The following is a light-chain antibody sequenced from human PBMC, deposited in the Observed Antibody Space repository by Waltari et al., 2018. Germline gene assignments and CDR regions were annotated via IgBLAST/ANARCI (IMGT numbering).Light chain of an antibody. CDR1: QSISGW. J-gene: IGKJ1*01. CDR2: KAS. Sequence: DIQMPQSPSPLSASVGDRVTITCRASQSISGWVAWYQQKPGKAPKLLIYKASSLESGVPSRFSGSGSGTEFTLTISSLQPDDFATYYCQQYHSYWWTFGQGTKVEIK. V-gene: IGKV1-5*03. CDR3: QQYHSYWWT.